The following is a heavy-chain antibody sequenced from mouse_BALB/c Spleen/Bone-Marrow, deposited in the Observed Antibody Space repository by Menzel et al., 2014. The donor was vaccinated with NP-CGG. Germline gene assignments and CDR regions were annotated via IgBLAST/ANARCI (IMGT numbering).Heavy chain of an antibody. CDR1: GYTFTRHW. CDR2: ICPCRGIT. J-gene: IGHJ4*01. Sequence: SGAELVKPGASVKMSCKASGYTFTRHWTNWVKQRPGHGLERIGDICPCRGITNHNEKCKGKATLTVETSSSTAYMQLSSLPSEDTAVYFCANLGRYAMDYWGQGTSVTVSS. D-gene: IGHD3-1*01. CDR3: ANLGRYAMDY. V-gene: IGHV1-55*01.